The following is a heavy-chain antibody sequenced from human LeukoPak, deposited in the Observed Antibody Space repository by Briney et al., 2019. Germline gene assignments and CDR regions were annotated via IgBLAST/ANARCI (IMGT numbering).Heavy chain of an antibody. Sequence: GRSLRLSCAASGFTLSSFAMHWVRQAPGKGLEWVAVISYDGDGKYHADSMKGRFTISRDNSKNTLYLQMNSLRAEDTAVYYCARDLSMVRGVTDYWGQGTLVTVSS. D-gene: IGHD3-10*01. CDR3: ARDLSMVRGVTDY. V-gene: IGHV3-30-3*01. J-gene: IGHJ4*02. CDR1: GFTLSSFA. CDR2: ISYDGDGK.